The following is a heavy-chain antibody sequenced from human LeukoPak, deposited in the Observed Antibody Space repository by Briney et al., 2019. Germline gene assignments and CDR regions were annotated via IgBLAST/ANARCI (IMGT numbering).Heavy chain of an antibody. V-gene: IGHV3-20*01. CDR3: ARDLLLRKQQLVQDAFDI. Sequence: GGSLRLSCAASGFTFDDYGMSWVRQAPGKGLEWVSGINWNGGSTGYADSVKGRFTISRDNAKNSLYLQMNSLRAEDTALYHCARDLLLRKQQLVQDAFDIWGQGTMVTVSS. J-gene: IGHJ3*02. D-gene: IGHD6-13*01. CDR1: GFTFDDYG. CDR2: INWNGGST.